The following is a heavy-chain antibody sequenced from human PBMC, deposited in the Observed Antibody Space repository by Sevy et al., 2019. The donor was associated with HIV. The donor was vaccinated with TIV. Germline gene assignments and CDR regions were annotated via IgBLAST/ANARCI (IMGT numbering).Heavy chain of an antibody. J-gene: IGHJ6*02. V-gene: IGHV3-64*01. CDR2: ISGGGANT. CDR3: AGKYQNTSGYPRYSMDV. CDR1: GFTFSTYA. D-gene: IGHD3-22*01. Sequence: GGSLRLSCAASGFTFSTYAMYWVRQAPGKGLEYVSAISGGGANTYYGTPLKGVFTVSRDNAKNTLYLQMGSLRAEDMAVYFCAGKYQNTSGYPRYSMDVWGQGTTVTVSS.